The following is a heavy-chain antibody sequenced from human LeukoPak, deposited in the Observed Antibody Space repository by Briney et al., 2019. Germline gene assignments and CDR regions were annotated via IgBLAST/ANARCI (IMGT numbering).Heavy chain of an antibody. CDR2: ISAYNGNT. V-gene: IGHV1-18*01. CDR1: GYTFTSYG. J-gene: IGHJ5*02. Sequence: ASVKVSCKAYGYTFTSYGISWVRQAPGQGLEWIGWISAYNGNTNYAQKLQGRVTMTADTSTSTAYMELRSLRSDDTAVYYCARDLGDIVVVPSAFTLPWGQGTLVTVSS. D-gene: IGHD2-2*01. CDR3: ARDLGDIVVVPSAFTLP.